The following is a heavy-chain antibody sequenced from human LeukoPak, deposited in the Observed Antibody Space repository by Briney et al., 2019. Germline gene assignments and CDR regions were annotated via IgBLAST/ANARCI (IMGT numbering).Heavy chain of an antibody. CDR1: GYTFTDYY. D-gene: IGHD6-13*01. Sequence: ASVKVSCKASGYTFTDYYMHWVRQAPGQGLEWMGWINPNSGGTKYAQKFQGRVTMTRDTSIGTAYMELSRLRSDDTAVYYCARETDRSSWNYWGQGTLVTVSS. V-gene: IGHV1-2*02. CDR3: ARETDRSSWNY. J-gene: IGHJ4*02. CDR2: INPNSGGT.